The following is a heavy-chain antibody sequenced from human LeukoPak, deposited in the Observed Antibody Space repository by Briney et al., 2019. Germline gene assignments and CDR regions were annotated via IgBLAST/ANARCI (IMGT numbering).Heavy chain of an antibody. V-gene: IGHV3-30*18. Sequence: GGSLRLSCAASGFTFSSYGMHWVRQAPGKGLEWVAVISYDGSNKYYADSVKGRFTISRDNSKNTLYLQMNSLRAEDTAVYYCAKDRVEGYGYFYGMDVWGQGTTVTVSS. CDR2: ISYDGSNK. D-gene: IGHD5-18*01. CDR1: GFTFSSYG. CDR3: AKDRVEGYGYFYGMDV. J-gene: IGHJ6*02.